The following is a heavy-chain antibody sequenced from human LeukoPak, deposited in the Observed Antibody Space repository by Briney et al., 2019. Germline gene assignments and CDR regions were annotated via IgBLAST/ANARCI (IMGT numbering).Heavy chain of an antibody. CDR3: ATSLPDYGGNSDAFDI. Sequence: GASVKVSCKASGYTFTSYYMHWVRQAPGQGLEWMGIISPSGGSTSYAQKFQGRVTMTRDTSTSTVYMELSSLRSEDTAVYYCATSLPDYGGNSDAFDIWGQGTMVTVSS. CDR1: GYTFTSYY. V-gene: IGHV1-46*03. D-gene: IGHD4-23*01. CDR2: ISPSGGST. J-gene: IGHJ3*02.